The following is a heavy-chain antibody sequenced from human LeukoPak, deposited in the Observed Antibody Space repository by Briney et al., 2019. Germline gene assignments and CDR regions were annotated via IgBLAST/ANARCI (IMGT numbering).Heavy chain of an antibody. D-gene: IGHD1-1*01. V-gene: IGHV3-74*01. CDR1: GFTFSSYW. Sequence: GGSLRLSCAASGFTFSSYWMHWVRQAPGKGLAWASRIYSDGSTTNYADSVKGRFTISRDNAKNTVYLQMNSLRAEDTAVYYCARGNWNPDFWGQGTLVTVSS. CDR3: ARGNWNPDF. J-gene: IGHJ4*02. CDR2: IYSDGSTT.